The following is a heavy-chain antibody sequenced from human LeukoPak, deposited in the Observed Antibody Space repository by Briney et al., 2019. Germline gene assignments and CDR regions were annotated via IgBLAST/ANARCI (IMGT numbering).Heavy chain of an antibody. D-gene: IGHD3-22*01. CDR3: ARNTPPRPASNSRVRRWGAFDI. V-gene: IGHV3-33*01. Sequence: GGSLRLSCAASGFTFSSYGMHWVRQAPGKGLEWVAVIWYDGSNKYYADSVKGRFTISRDNSKNTLYLQMNSLRAEDTAVYYCARNTPPRPASNSRVRRWGAFDIWGQGTMVTVSS. CDR1: GFTFSSYG. J-gene: IGHJ3*02. CDR2: IWYDGSNK.